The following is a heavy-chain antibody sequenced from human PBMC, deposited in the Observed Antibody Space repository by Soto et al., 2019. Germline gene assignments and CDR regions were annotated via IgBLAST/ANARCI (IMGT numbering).Heavy chain of an antibody. CDR3: SKVFSAYVRHGGIDY. J-gene: IGHJ4*02. CDR2: IAYDGTNK. CDR1: GFTFSSYG. Sequence: PGGSLRLSCAASGFTFSSYGMHWVRQAPGKGLEWVAVIAYDGTNKYYADSLKGRFTISRDNSNNTLYLQMNSLRAEDTAVYYCSKVFSAYVRHGGIDYWGQGTLVTVSS. D-gene: IGHD3-16*01. V-gene: IGHV3-30*18.